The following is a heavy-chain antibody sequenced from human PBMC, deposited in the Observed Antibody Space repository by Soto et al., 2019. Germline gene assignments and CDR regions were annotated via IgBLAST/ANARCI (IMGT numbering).Heavy chain of an antibody. V-gene: IGHV4-4*02. CDR2: IYHSGST. CDR3: ARDQRDSGYGTGYYFDY. CDR1: GGSISSSNW. Sequence: QVQLQESGPGLVKPSGTLSLTCAVSGGSISSSNWWSWVRQPPGKGLEWIGEIYHSGSTNYNPSLKSRVTISVDKSKNQFPLKLSSVTAADTAVYYCARDQRDSGYGTGYYFDYWGQGTLVTVSS. D-gene: IGHD5-12*01. J-gene: IGHJ4*02.